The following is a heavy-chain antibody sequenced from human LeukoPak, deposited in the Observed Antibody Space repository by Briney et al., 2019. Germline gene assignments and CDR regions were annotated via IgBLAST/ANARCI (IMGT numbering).Heavy chain of an antibody. CDR3: AKGPDYSNYDWFDP. V-gene: IGHV3-23*01. J-gene: IGHJ5*02. CDR2: ISGSGTST. CDR1: GFTFSSYA. D-gene: IGHD4-11*01. Sequence: PGGSLRLSCAASGFTFSSYAMSWVRQAPGKGLEWVSAISGSGTSTYYADSVKGRFTISRDNSKNTLYLQMSSLRAADTAVYYCAKGPDYSNYDWFDPWGQGTLVTVSS.